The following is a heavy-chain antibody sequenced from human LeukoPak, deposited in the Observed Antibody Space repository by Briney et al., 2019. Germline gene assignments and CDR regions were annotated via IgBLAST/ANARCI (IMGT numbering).Heavy chain of an antibody. J-gene: IGHJ6*03. V-gene: IGHV4-38-2*02. CDR3: ASLAAAGTYYYYYMDV. CDR2: IYHSGST. Sequence: SETLSLTCTVSGYSISSGYYWGWIRQPPGKGLEWIGSIYHSGSTYYSPSLKSRVTISVDTSKSQFSLKLSSVTAADTAVYYCASLAAAGTYYYYYMDVWGKGTTVTVSS. D-gene: IGHD6-13*01. CDR1: GYSISSGYY.